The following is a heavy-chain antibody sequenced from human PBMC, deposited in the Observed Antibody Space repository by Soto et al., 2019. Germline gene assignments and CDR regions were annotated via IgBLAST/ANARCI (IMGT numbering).Heavy chain of an antibody. J-gene: IGHJ6*02. CDR3: ARCSNSGTYYYYYYCMDV. CDR2: IYPGDSDT. V-gene: IGHV5-51*01. Sequence: GESLKISCKGSGYSFTSYWIGWVRQMPGKGLEWMGIIYPGDSDTRYSPSFQGQVTISADKSISTAYLQWSSLKASDTAMYYCARCSNSGTYYYYYYCMDVWRQGTTFTAAS. CDR1: GYSFTSYW. D-gene: IGHD3-10*01.